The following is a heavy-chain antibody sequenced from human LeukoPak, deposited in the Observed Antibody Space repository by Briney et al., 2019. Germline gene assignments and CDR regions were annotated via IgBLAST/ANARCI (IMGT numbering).Heavy chain of an antibody. CDR1: GFTFSSYG. D-gene: IGHD3-3*01. J-gene: IGHJ3*02. CDR3: AKDLPYYDFWSGYHGAFDI. CDR2: ISGSGGST. V-gene: IGHV3-23*01. Sequence: GGSLRLSCAASGFTFSSYGMHWVRQAPGKGLEWVSAISGSGGSTYYADSVKGRFTISRDNSKNTLYLQMNSLRAEDTAVYYCAKDLPYYDFWSGYHGAFDIWGQGTMVTVSS.